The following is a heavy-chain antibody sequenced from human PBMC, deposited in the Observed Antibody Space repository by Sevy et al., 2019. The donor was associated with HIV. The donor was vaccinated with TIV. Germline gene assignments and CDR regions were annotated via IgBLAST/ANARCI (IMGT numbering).Heavy chain of an antibody. CDR3: VAEDRNWVLGY. D-gene: IGHD7-27*01. Sequence: GGSLRLSCAASGFTFSGYAMHWVRQAPGKGLEWVSLITYYGGNKYYADSVKGRFTISRDNSKNTLYLQMNSLRTEDTAVYYCVAEDRNWVLGYWGQGTLVTVSS. J-gene: IGHJ4*02. CDR1: GFTFSGYA. V-gene: IGHV3-30*04. CDR2: ITYYGGNK.